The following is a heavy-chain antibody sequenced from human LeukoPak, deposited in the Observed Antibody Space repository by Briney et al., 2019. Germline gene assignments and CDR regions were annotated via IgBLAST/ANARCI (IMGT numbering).Heavy chain of an antibody. D-gene: IGHD2-15*01. CDR1: GYTLTDYF. J-gene: IGHJ5*02. CDR2: ISAYNGNT. Sequence: GASVKVSCKTSGYTLTDYFMHWVRQAPGQGLEWMGWISAYNGNTKYAQKVLGRVTMTTDTSTSTAYMELRSLRSDDTAVYYCARGGLVVVVAATPSATPGLLHWLDPWGQGTLVSVSS. V-gene: IGHV1-18*04. CDR3: ARGGLVVVVAATPSATPGLLHWLDP.